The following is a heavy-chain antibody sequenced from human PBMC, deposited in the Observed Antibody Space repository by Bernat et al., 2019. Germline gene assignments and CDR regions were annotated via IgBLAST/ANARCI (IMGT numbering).Heavy chain of an antibody. Sequence: EVQLLESGGGSIQPGGSLRLSCAASGFTLSNYAMSWVRQAPGKGLEWVSVITGGGGSTNYADSVKGRFTISRDNSKNTLYLQMNSLRAEDTAVYYCAKEGTMVQYYYYGMDVWGQGTTVTVSS. D-gene: IGHD3-10*01. CDR3: AKEGTMVQYYYYGMDV. CDR2: ITGGGGST. V-gene: IGHV3-23*01. CDR1: GFTLSNYA. J-gene: IGHJ6*02.